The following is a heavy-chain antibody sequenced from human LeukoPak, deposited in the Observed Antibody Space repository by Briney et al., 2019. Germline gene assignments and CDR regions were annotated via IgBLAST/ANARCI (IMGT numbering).Heavy chain of an antibody. J-gene: IGHJ4*02. CDR2: IHHSGST. V-gene: IGHV4-31*03. Sequence: SETLSLTCTVSGDSISGQGYYWNWVRQHPGKGLEWMGYIHHSGSTYYNPSLGSRITMSVDTSKNQFSLKLTSMTAADTAVYYCAKVYNSFGELSGFDYWGQGALVTVSS. D-gene: IGHD3-10*01. CDR3: AKVYNSFGELSGFDY. CDR1: GDSISGQGYY.